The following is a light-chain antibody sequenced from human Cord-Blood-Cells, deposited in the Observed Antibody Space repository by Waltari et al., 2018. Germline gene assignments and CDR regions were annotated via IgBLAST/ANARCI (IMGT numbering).Light chain of an antibody. CDR1: QDISNY. CDR2: DAS. V-gene: IGKV1-33*01. CDR3: QQYDNLPPYT. Sequence: DIQMTQSPSSLSASVGDRVTITCQASQDISNYLNWYQQKPGKAPKLLIYDASNLETGVPSRFSGSGSGTDLTLTISSLQPEDIATYYCQQYDNLPPYTFGQGTKLEIK. J-gene: IGKJ2*01.